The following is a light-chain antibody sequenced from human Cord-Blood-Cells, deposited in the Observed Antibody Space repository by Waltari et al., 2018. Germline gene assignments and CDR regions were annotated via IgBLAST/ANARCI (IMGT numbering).Light chain of an antibody. J-gene: IGKJ2*01. CDR2: WAS. Sequence: DIVMTQSPDSLAVSLGERATINCKSSQSVLYSSNNKNYLAWYQQKPGQPPKLLIYWASPRESGVPDRFSGSGSGTDFTRTIGSLRAEDVAVYYCQQYYSTPYTFGQGTKLEIK. V-gene: IGKV4-1*01. CDR3: QQYYSTPYT. CDR1: QSVLYSSNNKNY.